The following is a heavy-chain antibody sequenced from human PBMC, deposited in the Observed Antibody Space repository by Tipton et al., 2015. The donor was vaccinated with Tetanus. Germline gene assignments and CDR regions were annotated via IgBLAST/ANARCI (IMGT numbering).Heavy chain of an antibody. Sequence: TLSLTCTVSRGSINSGTFYWDWIRQPPGKGLEWIGNIYRTGSTKYNSSLRDRVTIALDTSKNQFSLKLNSVTAADTAVYFCEGDDYYETSLRDYYGEEVWGQGTTVTVSS. CDR3: EGDDYYETSLRDYYGEEV. J-gene: IGHJ6*02. D-gene: IGHD3-16*01. V-gene: IGHV4-61*01. CDR2: IYRTGST. CDR1: RGSINSGTFY.